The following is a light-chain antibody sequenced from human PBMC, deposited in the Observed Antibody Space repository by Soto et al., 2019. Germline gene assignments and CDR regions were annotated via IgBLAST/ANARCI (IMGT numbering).Light chain of an antibody. CDR3: QNYNNWSPWT. V-gene: IGKV3-15*01. CDR1: QSVSIN. J-gene: IGKJ1*01. Sequence: ETVMTQSPATLSVSPGERVILSCRASQSVSINLAWYQQKPGQAPRLLIYGASTRAPDIPARFSGSGSGTEFTLTSSSQQSEDFAVYYCQNYNNWSPWTFGQGTKVEIK. CDR2: GAS.